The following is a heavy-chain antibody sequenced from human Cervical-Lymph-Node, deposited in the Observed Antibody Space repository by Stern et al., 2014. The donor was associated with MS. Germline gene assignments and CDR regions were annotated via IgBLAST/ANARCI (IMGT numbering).Heavy chain of an antibody. CDR3: MGVGDAMHV. J-gene: IGHJ6*02. CDR2: MSFVGGNR. Sequence: VQLMESGGGVVQPGRSLTISCAASGFSLSNSGMHWVRQAPGKGLEWVAVMSFVGGNRKYGDSVKGRFSISRDIANNTLFLQMNSLRPEDTAVYYCMGVGDAMHVWGQGTTVIVSS. V-gene: IGHV3-30*03. CDR1: GFSLSNSG.